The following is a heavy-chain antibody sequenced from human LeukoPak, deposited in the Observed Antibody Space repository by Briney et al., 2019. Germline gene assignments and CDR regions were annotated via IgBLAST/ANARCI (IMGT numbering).Heavy chain of an antibody. D-gene: IGHD4-23*01. CDR1: GFSFSSYW. V-gene: IGHV3-74*01. J-gene: IGHJ4*02. Sequence: GGSLRLSCAASGFSFSSYWMHWVRQAPGKGLVWVSRIKTDGSSATYADSVKGRFTISRDNGKNTLFLQMNSLRAEDAAVYYCVRGNDYGGPHYWGQGTLVTVSS. CDR3: VRGNDYGGPHY. CDR2: IKTDGSSA.